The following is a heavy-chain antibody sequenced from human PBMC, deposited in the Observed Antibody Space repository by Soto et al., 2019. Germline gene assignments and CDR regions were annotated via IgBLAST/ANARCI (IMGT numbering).Heavy chain of an antibody. D-gene: IGHD2-2*01. J-gene: IGHJ6*02. Sequence: GGSLRLSCAASGFTFSSYAMHWVRQAPGKGLEWVAVISYDGSNKYYADSVKGRFTISRDNSKNTLYLQMNSLRAEDTAVYYCAKEYIVLVPAAPYYYYGMDGWGQGTTVTVSS. CDR3: AKEYIVLVPAAPYYYYGMDG. V-gene: IGHV3-30-3*01. CDR2: ISYDGSNK. CDR1: GFTFSSYA.